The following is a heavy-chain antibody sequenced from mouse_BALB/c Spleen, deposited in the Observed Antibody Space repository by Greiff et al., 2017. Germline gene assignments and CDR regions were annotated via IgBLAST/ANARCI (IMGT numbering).Heavy chain of an antibody. CDR2: ISNGGGST. Sequence: EVQGVESGGGLVQPGGSLKLSCAASGFTFSSYTMSWVRQTPEKRLEWVAYISNGGGSTYYPDTVKGRFTISRDNAKNTLYLQMSSLKSEDTAMYYCARPYDGWAMDYWGQGTSVTVSS. D-gene: IGHD2-3*01. CDR3: ARPYDGWAMDY. V-gene: IGHV5-12-2*01. J-gene: IGHJ4*01. CDR1: GFTFSSYT.